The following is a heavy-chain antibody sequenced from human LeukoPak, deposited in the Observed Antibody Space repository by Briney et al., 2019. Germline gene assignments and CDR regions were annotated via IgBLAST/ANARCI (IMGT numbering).Heavy chain of an antibody. Sequence: GGSLRLSCAASGFTFSDYYMSWIRQAPGKGLEWVSYISSSGSTIYYADSVKGRFTISRDNAKNSLYLQMNSLRAEDTAVYYCASDLFHRRWELISHAFDIWGQGTMVTVSS. D-gene: IGHD1-26*01. V-gene: IGHV3-11*01. J-gene: IGHJ3*02. CDR3: ASDLFHRRWELISHAFDI. CDR2: ISSSGSTI. CDR1: GFTFSDYY.